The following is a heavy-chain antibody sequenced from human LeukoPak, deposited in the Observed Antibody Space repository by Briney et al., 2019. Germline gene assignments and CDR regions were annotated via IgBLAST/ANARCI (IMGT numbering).Heavy chain of an antibody. CDR3: ARGRFLEWLFRSSANWFDP. CDR1: GGSISSSSYY. J-gene: IGHJ5*02. V-gene: IGHV4-39*01. D-gene: IGHD3-3*01. Sequence: SSETLSLTCTVSGGSISSSSYYWGWIRQPPGKGLEWIGSIYYTRSTYYNPSLKSRVTISVDTSKNQFSLKLTSVTAADTAVYYCARGRFLEWLFRSSANWFDPWGQGTLVTVSS. CDR2: IYYTRST.